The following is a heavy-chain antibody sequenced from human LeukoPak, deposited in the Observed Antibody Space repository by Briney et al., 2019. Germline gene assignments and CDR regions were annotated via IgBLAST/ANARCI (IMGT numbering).Heavy chain of an antibody. J-gene: IGHJ4*02. CDR3: ARDWAYDSSGYGGYYFDY. CDR1: GFTVSSNY. D-gene: IGHD3-22*01. Sequence: PGGSLRLSCAASGFTVSSNYMSWVRQAPGKGLEWVSVIYSGGSTYYADSVKGRFTISRHNSKNTLYLQMNSLRAEDTAVYYCARDWAYDSSGYGGYYFDYWGQGTLVTVSS. CDR2: IYSGGST. V-gene: IGHV3-53*04.